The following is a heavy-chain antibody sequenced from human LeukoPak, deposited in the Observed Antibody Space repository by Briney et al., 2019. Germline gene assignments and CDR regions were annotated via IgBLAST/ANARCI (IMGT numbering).Heavy chain of an antibody. CDR3: ARAWFGAMGV. D-gene: IGHD3-10*01. CDR1: GGSFSGYY. V-gene: IGHV4-34*01. J-gene: IGHJ6*03. CDR2: INHSGST. Sequence: SETLSLTCAVYGGSFSGYYWSWIRQPPGKGLEWIGEINHSGSTNYNPSLKNRVTISVDTSKNQFSLKLSSVTAADTAVYYCARAWFGAMGVWGKGTTVTISS.